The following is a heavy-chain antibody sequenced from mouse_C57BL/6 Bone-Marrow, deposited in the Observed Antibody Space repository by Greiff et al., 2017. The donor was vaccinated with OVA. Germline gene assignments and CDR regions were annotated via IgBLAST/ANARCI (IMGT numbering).Heavy chain of an antibody. CDR1: GYTFTSYW. CDR2: IDPSDSET. CDR3: ARWDGYYGFAY. Sequence: QVQLQQPGAELVRPGSSVKLSCKASGYTFTSYWMHWVKQRPIQGLEWIGNIDPSDSETQYNQKFKDKATLTVDKSSSTAYIQLSSLSSEDSAVYDCARWDGYYGFAYWGQGTLVTVSA. J-gene: IGHJ3*01. D-gene: IGHD2-3*01. V-gene: IGHV1-52*01.